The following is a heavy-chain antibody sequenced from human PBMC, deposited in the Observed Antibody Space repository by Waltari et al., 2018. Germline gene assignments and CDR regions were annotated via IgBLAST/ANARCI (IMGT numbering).Heavy chain of an antibody. Sequence: QLQLQESGPGLVKPSGTLSLTCAVSGDSISSSYWWSWVRQPPGKGLGWIGQIHGTGRTNYNPSFASRVDVSLDTSNNQFSLKVTSATAADTAVYYCARDRGRGLYLDSWGQGTLVTVSP. CDR2: IHGTGRT. J-gene: IGHJ4*02. CDR3: ARDRGRGLYLDS. CDR1: GDSISSSYW. V-gene: IGHV4-4*02. D-gene: IGHD2-15*01.